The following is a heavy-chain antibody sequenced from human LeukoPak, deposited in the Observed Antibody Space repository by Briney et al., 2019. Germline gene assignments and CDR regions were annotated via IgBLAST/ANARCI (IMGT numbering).Heavy chain of an antibody. Sequence: GRSLRLSCAASGFTFSSYGIHWVRQAPGKGLEWVAVISYDGSNKYYADSVKGRFTISRDNSKNTLYLQMNSLRAEDTAVYYCAKDVDYAPDYYYMDVWGKGTTVTVSS. CDR1: GFTFSSYG. CDR2: ISYDGSNK. J-gene: IGHJ6*03. CDR3: AKDVDYAPDYYYMDV. V-gene: IGHV3-30*18. D-gene: IGHD4/OR15-4a*01.